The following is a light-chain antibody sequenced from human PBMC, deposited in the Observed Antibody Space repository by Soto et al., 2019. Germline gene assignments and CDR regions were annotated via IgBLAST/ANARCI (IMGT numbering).Light chain of an antibody. CDR2: GAS. CDR1: QSVSSSY. Sequence: DIVMTQSPATLSVAPGERATLSCRASQSVSSSYLAWYQQKPGQAPRLLIYGASSRATGIPARFSGSGSGTEFTLTISSLQSEDFAVYYCQQYGSSPGTFGQGTKV. V-gene: IGKV3-20*01. CDR3: QQYGSSPGT. J-gene: IGKJ1*01.